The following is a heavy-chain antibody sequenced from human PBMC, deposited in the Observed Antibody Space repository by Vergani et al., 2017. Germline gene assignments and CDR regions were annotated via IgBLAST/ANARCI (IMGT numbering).Heavy chain of an antibody. CDR2: IYHSGTT. Sequence: QMQLQESGPGLVKPPGTLSLTCAVSGGSVSSSSWLSWVRQPPGKGLEWIGEIYHSGTTNFNPSLKSRVTMSIDKSKNQFSLKLNSVTAADTAVYYCTRGYGDYGADWGQGILVTVSS. CDR1: GGSVSSSSW. V-gene: IGHV4-4*03. CDR3: TRGYGDYGAD. D-gene: IGHD4-17*01. J-gene: IGHJ4*02.